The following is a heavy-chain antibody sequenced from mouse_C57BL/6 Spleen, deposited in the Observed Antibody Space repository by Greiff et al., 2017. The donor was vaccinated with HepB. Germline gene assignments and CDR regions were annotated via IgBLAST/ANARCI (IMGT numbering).Heavy chain of an antibody. Sequence: EVMLVESGGDLVKPGGSLKLSCAASGFPFSSYGMSWVRQTPDKRLEWVATIRSGGRYTYYPDRVKGRFTISRDNATNTLYLQMSSLKSEDTAMYYCARHGRPSGHWYFDVWGTGTTVTVSS. CDR3: ARHGRPSGHWYFDV. D-gene: IGHD6-1*01. J-gene: IGHJ1*03. CDR1: GFPFSSYG. CDR2: IRSGGRYT. V-gene: IGHV5-6*01.